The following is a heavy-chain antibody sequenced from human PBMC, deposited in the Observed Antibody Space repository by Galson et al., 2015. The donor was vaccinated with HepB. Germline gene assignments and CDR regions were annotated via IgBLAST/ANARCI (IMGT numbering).Heavy chain of an antibody. V-gene: IGHV3-21*01. CDR3: ASGGREQQWLVRHFDY. Sequence: SLRLSCAASGFTLSSYSMNWVRQAPGKGLEWVSSISSSTSYIYYADSVKGRFTISRDNAKNSLYLQMNGLRAEDTAVYYCASGGREQQWLVRHFDYWGQGTLVTVSS. D-gene: IGHD6-19*01. CDR2: ISSSTSYI. CDR1: GFTLSSYS. J-gene: IGHJ4*02.